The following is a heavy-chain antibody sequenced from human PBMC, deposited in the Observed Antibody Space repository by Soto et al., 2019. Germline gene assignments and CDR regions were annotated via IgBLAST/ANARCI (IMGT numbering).Heavy chain of an antibody. CDR2: IYYSGST. CDR1: GGSISSGGYY. Sequence: SETLSLTCTVSGGSISSGGYYWSWIRQHPGEGLEWIGYIYYSGSTYYNPSLKSRVTISVDTSKNQYSLKLSSVTAAATAVYYCARVPYYYASSGYRYYFDYWGQGTLVTVSS. D-gene: IGHD3-22*01. V-gene: IGHV4-31*03. J-gene: IGHJ4*02. CDR3: ARVPYYYASSGYRYYFDY.